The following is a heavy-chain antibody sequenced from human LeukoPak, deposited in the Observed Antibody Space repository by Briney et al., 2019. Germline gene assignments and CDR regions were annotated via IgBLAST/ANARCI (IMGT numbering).Heavy chain of an antibody. CDR3: ARDPYDSSGYSYGMDV. J-gene: IGHJ6*02. Sequence: GGSLRLSCAASGFTFSSYTMNWVRQAPGKGLEWVSYISTTSSTIYYADSVKGRFTISRDNAKSSLYLQMNSLRAEDTAVYYCARDPYDSSGYSYGMDVWGQGTTVTVSS. D-gene: IGHD3-22*01. V-gene: IGHV3-48*01. CDR1: GFTFSSYT. CDR2: ISTTSSTI.